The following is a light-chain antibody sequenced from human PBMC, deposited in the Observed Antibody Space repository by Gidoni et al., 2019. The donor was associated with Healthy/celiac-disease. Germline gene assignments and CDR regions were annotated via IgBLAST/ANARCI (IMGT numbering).Light chain of an antibody. CDR1: KLGDKY. CDR3: QAWDSSSVV. Sequence: SYELTQPPSVSVSPGQTASITCPGDKLGDKYACWYQQKPCQSPVLVIYQDSKRPSGIPERFSGSNSGNTATLTISGTQAMDEADYDCQAWDSSSVVFGGGTKLTVL. J-gene: IGLJ2*01. V-gene: IGLV3-1*01. CDR2: QDS.